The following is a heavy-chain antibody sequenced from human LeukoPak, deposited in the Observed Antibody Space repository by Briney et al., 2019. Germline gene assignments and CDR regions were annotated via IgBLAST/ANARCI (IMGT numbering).Heavy chain of an antibody. Sequence: ASVKVSCKASGYTFTGYYMHWVRQAPGQGLEWMGRINPNSGGTNYAQKFQGRVTMTRDTSISTAYMELSRLRSDDTAVYYCASSNGYYDSSSYYLYYFDYWGQGTLVTVSS. CDR1: GYTFTGYY. J-gene: IGHJ4*02. D-gene: IGHD3-22*01. CDR3: ASSNGYYDSSSYYLYYFDY. CDR2: INPNSGGT. V-gene: IGHV1-2*06.